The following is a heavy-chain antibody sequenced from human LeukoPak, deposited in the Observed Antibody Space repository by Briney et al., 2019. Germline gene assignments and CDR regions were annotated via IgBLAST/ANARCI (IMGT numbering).Heavy chain of an antibody. CDR1: GFTFSSYG. CDR2: ISYDGSIK. CDR3: AKDGYYGSGSYLDY. V-gene: IGHV3-30*18. D-gene: IGHD3-10*01. J-gene: IGHJ4*02. Sequence: GGSLRLSCAASGFTFSSYGMHWVRQAPGKGLEWVAVISYDGSIKYYADSVKGRFTISRDNSKNTLYLQMNSLRAEDTAVYYCAKDGYYGSGSYLDYWGQGTLVTVSS.